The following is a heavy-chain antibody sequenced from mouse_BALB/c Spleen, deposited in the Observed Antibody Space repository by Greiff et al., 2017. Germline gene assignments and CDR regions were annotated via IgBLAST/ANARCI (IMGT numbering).Heavy chain of an antibody. V-gene: IGHV2-9*02. Sequence: VHLVESGPGLVAPSQSLSITCTVSGFSLTSYGVHWVRQPPGKGLEWLGVIWAGGSTNYNSALMSRLSISKDNSKSQVFLKMNSLQTDDTAMYYCARDHYRYYAMDYWGQGTSVTVSS. D-gene: IGHD2-14*01. CDR2: IWAGGST. CDR3: ARDHYRYYAMDY. CDR1: GFSLTSYG. J-gene: IGHJ4*01.